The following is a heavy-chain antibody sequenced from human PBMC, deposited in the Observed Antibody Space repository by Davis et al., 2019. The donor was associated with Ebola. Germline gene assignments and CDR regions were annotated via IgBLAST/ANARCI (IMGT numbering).Heavy chain of an antibody. D-gene: IGHD6-19*01. CDR2: MNAGNGDT. V-gene: IGHV1-3*01. J-gene: IGHJ5*01. CDR1: GYTFTTYA. CDR3: ARDREWLEGWFDS. Sequence: AASVKVSCKASGYTFTTYALHWVRQAPGQSLEWMGWMNAGNGDTKYSEKFQGRVTITRDTSASTAYMALISLRSEDTAVYYCARDREWLEGWFDSWGQGTLVTVSS.